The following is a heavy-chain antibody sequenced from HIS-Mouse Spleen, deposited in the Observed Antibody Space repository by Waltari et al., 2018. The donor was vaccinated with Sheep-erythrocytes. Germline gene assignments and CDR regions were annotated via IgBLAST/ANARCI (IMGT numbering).Heavy chain of an antibody. CDR3: ALSVDLAGAFDI. V-gene: IGHV4-34*01. J-gene: IGHJ3*02. CDR1: GGSFSGYY. Sequence: QVQLQQLGAGLLKPSETLSLTCAVYGGSFSGYYWSWIRQPPGTGLEWIGEINHSGSTNYNPSLKSRVTISVDTSKNQFSLKLSSVTAADMAVYYCALSVDLAGAFDIWGQGTMVTVSS. D-gene: IGHD6-19*01. CDR2: INHSGST.